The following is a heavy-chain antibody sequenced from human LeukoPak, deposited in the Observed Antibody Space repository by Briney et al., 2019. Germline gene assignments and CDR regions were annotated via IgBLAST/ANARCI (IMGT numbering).Heavy chain of an antibody. CDR1: GFTFSRYA. V-gene: IGHV3-74*01. D-gene: IGHD3-16*01. Sequence: PGGSLRLSCSASGFTFSRYAMHWVRQAPGKGLMWVSHVSSDGSRTYADSVKGRFTVSRDNNKDMVYLQMSSLRAEDTAVYYCATDGAYGLTHWGQGTLVTVSS. CDR2: VSSDGSRT. J-gene: IGHJ4*02. CDR3: ATDGAYGLTH.